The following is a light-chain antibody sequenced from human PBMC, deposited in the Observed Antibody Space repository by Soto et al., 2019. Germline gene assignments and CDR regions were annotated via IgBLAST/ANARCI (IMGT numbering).Light chain of an antibody. CDR1: SVDINY. CDR2: EVT. V-gene: IGLV2-8*01. Sequence: QSALTQPPSSSGSRGQSVTISCTGTSVDINYVSWFQQHPGKAHKLIICEVTKRPSGVPDRFSGSKSGNTASLTVSGLQDDDEADYYCSSYAGRDIWVFGGGTKVTFL. J-gene: IGLJ3*02. CDR3: SSYAGRDIWV.